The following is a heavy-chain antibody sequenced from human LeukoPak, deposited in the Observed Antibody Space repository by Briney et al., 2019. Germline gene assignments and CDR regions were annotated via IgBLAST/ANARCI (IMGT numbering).Heavy chain of an antibody. J-gene: IGHJ3*02. D-gene: IGHD2-8*01. CDR2: IYYSGST. Sequence: SETLSLTCTVSGGSISSYYWSWIRQPPGKGLEWIGYIYYSGSTNYNPSLKSRVTISVDTSKNQFSLKLSSVTAADTAVYYCARRLGYCTNGVCYADAFDIWGQGTMVTVSS. CDR3: ARRLGYCTNGVCYADAFDI. CDR1: GGSISSYY. V-gene: IGHV4-59*08.